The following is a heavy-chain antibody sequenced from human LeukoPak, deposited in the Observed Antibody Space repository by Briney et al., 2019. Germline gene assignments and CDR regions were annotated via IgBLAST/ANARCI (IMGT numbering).Heavy chain of an antibody. CDR1: GYTFTGYY. CDR2: INPNSGGT. CDR3: VLEVLSSGWVS. Sequence: ASVKVSCNASGYTFTGYYMHWVRQAPGQGLEWMGRINPNSGGTNYVQKFQGRVTMTRDTSISTAYMELSRLRSDDTAVYYCVLEVLSSGWVSWGQGTLVTVSS. D-gene: IGHD6-19*01. V-gene: IGHV1-2*06. J-gene: IGHJ5*02.